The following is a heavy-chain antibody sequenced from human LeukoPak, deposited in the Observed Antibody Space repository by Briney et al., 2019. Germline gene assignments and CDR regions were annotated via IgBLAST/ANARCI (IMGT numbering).Heavy chain of an antibody. CDR3: ARALYDSSGYYDY. CDR2: ISTSGSTI. V-gene: IGHV3-48*03. J-gene: IGHJ4*02. D-gene: IGHD3-22*01. Sequence: PGGSLRLSCAVSGFTFSSYEMTWVRQAPGKGLEWVSYISTSGSTIYYADSVKGRFTMSRDNAKNSLYLQMNSLRADDTAVYYCARALYDSSGYYDYWGQGTLVTVSS. CDR1: GFTFSSYE.